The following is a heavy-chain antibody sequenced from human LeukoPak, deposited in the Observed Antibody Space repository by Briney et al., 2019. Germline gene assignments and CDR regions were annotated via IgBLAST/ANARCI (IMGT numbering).Heavy chain of an antibody. Sequence: GGSLRLSCAASGFTFSSYWMHWVRQAPGKGLVWVSRINTDGSSTSYADSVKGRFTISRDNAKNTLYLQMNSLRAEDTAVYYCAKDYSNYQLDAFDIWGQGTMVTVSS. D-gene: IGHD4-11*01. J-gene: IGHJ3*02. CDR1: GFTFSSYW. CDR2: INTDGSST. CDR3: AKDYSNYQLDAFDI. V-gene: IGHV3-74*01.